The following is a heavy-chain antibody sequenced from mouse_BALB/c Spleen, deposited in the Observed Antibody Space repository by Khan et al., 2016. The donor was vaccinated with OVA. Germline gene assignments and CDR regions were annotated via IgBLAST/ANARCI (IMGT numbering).Heavy chain of an antibody. CDR3: ARHLTGSFAY. J-gene: IGHJ3*01. CDR2: ISSGGDYT. CDR1: GFIFSSYS. Sequence: EVELVESGGDLVKPGGSLKLSCAASGFIFSSYSMSWVRQTPDKRLEWVATISSGGDYTYYPDSVKGRFTISRDDAKNTLYLQMSSLKSEDTAMXYCARHLTGSFAYWGQGTLVTVSA. V-gene: IGHV5-6*01.